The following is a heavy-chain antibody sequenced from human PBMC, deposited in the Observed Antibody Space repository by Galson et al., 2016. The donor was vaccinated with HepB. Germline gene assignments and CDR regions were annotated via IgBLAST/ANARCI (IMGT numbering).Heavy chain of an antibody. CDR2: IYPGDSDT. CDR1: GYGFTIYW. J-gene: IGHJ4*02. Sequence: QSGAEVKKPGESLKISCKGSGYGFTIYWIGWVRQMPGKGLEWMGIIYPGDSDTRYSPSFEGQVTISADKSITTAYLPWSSLKASDTATYYCTRQAVAGRGLYWGQGTLVTVSS. D-gene: IGHD6-19*01. V-gene: IGHV5-51*01. CDR3: TRQAVAGRGLY.